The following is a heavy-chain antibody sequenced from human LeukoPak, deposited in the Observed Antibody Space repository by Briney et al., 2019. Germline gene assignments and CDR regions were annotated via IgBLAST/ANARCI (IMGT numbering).Heavy chain of an antibody. CDR3: ARLYGDYGSCAFDI. J-gene: IGHJ3*02. D-gene: IGHD4-17*01. Sequence: SETLSLTCAVYGGSFSGYYWSWIRQPPGKGLEWIGEINHSGSTNYNPSLKSRVTISVDTSKNQFSLKLSSVTAADTAVYYCARLYGDYGSCAFDIWGQGTMVTVSS. V-gene: IGHV4-34*01. CDR2: INHSGST. CDR1: GGSFSGYY.